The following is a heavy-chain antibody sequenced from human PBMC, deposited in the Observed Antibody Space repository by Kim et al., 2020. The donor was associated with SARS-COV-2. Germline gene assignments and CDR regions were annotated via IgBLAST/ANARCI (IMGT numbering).Heavy chain of an antibody. CDR1: GFTFSSYS. Sequence: GGSLRLSCAASGFTFSSYSMNWVRQAPGKGLEWVSSISSSSSYIYYADSVKGRFTISRDNAKKSLYLQMNSLRAEDTAVYYCARARGIAAAANYYGMDVWGQGTTATVSS. CDR3: ARARGIAAAANYYGMDV. V-gene: IGHV3-21*01. D-gene: IGHD6-13*01. CDR2: ISSSSSYI. J-gene: IGHJ6*02.